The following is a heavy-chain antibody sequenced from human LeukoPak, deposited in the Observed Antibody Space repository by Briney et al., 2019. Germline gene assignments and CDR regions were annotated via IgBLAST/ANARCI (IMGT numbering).Heavy chain of an antibody. Sequence: GGSLRLSCAASGFTFSSYSMNWVRQAPGKGLEWVSSISSSSSYIYYADSVKGRFTISRDNAKNSLYLQMNSLRAEDTAVYYCARDSSTSVYYYYYMDVWGKGTTVTVS. CDR2: ISSSSSYI. CDR1: GFTFSSYS. J-gene: IGHJ6*03. V-gene: IGHV3-21*01. D-gene: IGHD2-2*01. CDR3: ARDSSTSVYYYYYMDV.